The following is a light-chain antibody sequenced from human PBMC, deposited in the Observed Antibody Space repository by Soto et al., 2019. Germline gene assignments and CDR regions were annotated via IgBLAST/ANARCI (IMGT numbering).Light chain of an antibody. CDR2: GNN. CDR3: QSYDRSLSGTV. J-gene: IGLJ3*02. V-gene: IGLV1-40*01. Sequence: QTVVTQPPSVSGAPGQRVTISCTGSSSNIGAGYDVHWYQQLPGTAPKLLIYGNNNRPSGVPDRFSGSKFGTSASLAITGLQGDDEADYYCQSYDRSLSGTVLGGGTKLTVL. CDR1: SSNIGAGYD.